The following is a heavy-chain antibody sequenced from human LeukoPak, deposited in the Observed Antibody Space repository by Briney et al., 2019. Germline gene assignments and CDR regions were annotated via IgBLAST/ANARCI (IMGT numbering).Heavy chain of an antibody. J-gene: IGHJ4*02. CDR2: IFYTGRA. Sequence: SETLSLTCTVSRGSISPDHCAWIRQPPGKGLEWIGYIFYTGRARYNPSLEGRATLTVDMPKNQVSLKLRSVTAADTATYYCARLVDGANTRVDSWGQGTLVTVSS. CDR1: RGSISPDH. V-gene: IGHV4-59*08. D-gene: IGHD4/OR15-4a*01. CDR3: ARLVDGANTRVDS.